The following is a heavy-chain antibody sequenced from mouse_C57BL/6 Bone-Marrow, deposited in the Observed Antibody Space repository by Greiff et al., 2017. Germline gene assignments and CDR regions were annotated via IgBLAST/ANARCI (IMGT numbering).Heavy chain of an antibody. V-gene: IGHV1-18*01. D-gene: IGHD2-13*01. CDR3: ASGDWLGPNWCFYV. CDR2: INPNNGGT. J-gene: IGHJ1*03. Sequence: VQLQQSGPELVKPGASVKIPCKASGYTFTDYNMDWVKQSHGKSLEWIGDINPNNGGTIYNQKFKGKATLTVEKSSSTAYMELRSLTYEDTAVYYCASGDWLGPNWCFYVWGTGTTVTVTS. CDR1: GYTFTDYN.